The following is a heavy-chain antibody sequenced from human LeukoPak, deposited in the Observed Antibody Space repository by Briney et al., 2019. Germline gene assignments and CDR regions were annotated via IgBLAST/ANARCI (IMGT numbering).Heavy chain of an antibody. CDR2: FNPEDGET. D-gene: IGHD3-10*01. CDR1: GYTLTKLS. J-gene: IGHJ4*02. V-gene: IGHV1-24*01. Sequence: APVKVSCKVSGYTLTKLSMLWVRQAPGKGLEWMGGFNPEDGETIYAQKSQGIFTMTEDTSTTTDYMELSSLTSENTAVYYCATADYYASGSPLPWGQGTLVTVSS. CDR3: ATADYYASGSPLP.